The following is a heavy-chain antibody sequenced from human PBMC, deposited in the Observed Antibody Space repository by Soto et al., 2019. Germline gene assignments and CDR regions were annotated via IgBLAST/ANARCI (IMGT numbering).Heavy chain of an antibody. J-gene: IGHJ6*02. Sequence: SVKVSCKASGGTFSSYAISWVRQAPGQGLEWMGGIIPIFGTANYAQKFQGRVTITADESTSTAYMELSSLRSEDTAVYYCARARIAYCGGDCYSDGMDVWGQGTTVTVS. CDR2: IIPIFGTA. CDR3: ARARIAYCGGDCYSDGMDV. D-gene: IGHD2-21*02. CDR1: GGTFSSYA. V-gene: IGHV1-69*13.